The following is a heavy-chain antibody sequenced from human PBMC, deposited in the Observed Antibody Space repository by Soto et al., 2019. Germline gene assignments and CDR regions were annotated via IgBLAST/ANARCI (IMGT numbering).Heavy chain of an antibody. CDR3: GRGRSGQIVVFY. Sequence: VASVKVSCKASGYTFTGRYIHCVRQAPEQGPEWMGEIGPESGATRYAQRFQGRVTMTRDMSITTVYMELNNLSPDDTAVYYCGRGRSGQIVVFYWGQGTPVTVSS. J-gene: IGHJ4*02. CDR1: GYTFTGRY. V-gene: IGHV1-2*02. CDR2: IGPESGAT. D-gene: IGHD1-26*01.